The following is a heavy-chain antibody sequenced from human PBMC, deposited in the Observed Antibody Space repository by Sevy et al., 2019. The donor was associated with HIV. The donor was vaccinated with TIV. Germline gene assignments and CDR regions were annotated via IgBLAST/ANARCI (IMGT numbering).Heavy chain of an antibody. Sequence: ASVKVSCKASGYTFTSYGISWVRQAPGQGLEWMGWISAYNGNTNYAQKLQGRVTMTTDTSTSTAYMELSSLRSDDTAVYYCARGRDDSAVVPAVRLYYQYGMDVWGQGTTVTVSS. V-gene: IGHV1-18*01. CDR1: GYTFTSYG. CDR2: ISAYNGNT. CDR3: ARGRDDSAVVPAVRLYYQYGMDV. D-gene: IGHD2-2*01. J-gene: IGHJ6*02.